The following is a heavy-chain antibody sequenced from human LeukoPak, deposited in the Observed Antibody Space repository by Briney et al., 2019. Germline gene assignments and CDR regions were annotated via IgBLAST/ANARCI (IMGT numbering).Heavy chain of an antibody. J-gene: IGHJ3*02. CDR2: INPSSGGT. D-gene: IGHD6-19*01. CDR3: ARGSSGWIDAFDI. CDR1: GYTFTGYY. Sequence: ASVKVSCKASGYTFTGYYMHWVRQAPGQGLEWMGWINPSSGGTNYAQNFQGRVTMTRDTSISTAYMELSRLRSDDTAVYYCARGSSGWIDAFDIWGQGTMVTVSS. V-gene: IGHV1-2*02.